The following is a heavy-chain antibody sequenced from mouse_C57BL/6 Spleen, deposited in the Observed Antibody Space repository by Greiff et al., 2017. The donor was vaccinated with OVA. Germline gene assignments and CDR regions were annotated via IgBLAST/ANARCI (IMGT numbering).Heavy chain of an antibody. J-gene: IGHJ1*03. CDR1: GYTFTDYE. V-gene: IGHV1-15*01. D-gene: IGHD1-1*01. Sequence: VQLQQSGAELVRPGASVTLSCKASGYTFTDYEMHWVKQTPVHGLEWIGAIDPETGGTAYNQKFKGKAILTADKSSSTAYMELRSLTSEDSAVYYCTRCPYGSRYGWYFDVWGTGTTVTVSS. CDR2: IDPETGGT. CDR3: TRCPYGSRYGWYFDV.